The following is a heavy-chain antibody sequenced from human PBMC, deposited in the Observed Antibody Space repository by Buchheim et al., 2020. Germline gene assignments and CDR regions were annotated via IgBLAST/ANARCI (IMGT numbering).Heavy chain of an antibody. CDR1: GFTFSSYW. V-gene: IGHV3-74*01. CDR2: INSDGSST. Sequence: EVQLVESGGGLVQPGGSLRLSCAASGFTFSSYWIHWVRQAPGKGLLWVSRINSDGSSTNYAASVKGRFTISRDNAKKTLYLQMNSLRAEDTAVYYCARATLTTFPFDYWGQGTL. CDR3: ARATLTTFPFDY. D-gene: IGHD4-17*01. J-gene: IGHJ4*02.